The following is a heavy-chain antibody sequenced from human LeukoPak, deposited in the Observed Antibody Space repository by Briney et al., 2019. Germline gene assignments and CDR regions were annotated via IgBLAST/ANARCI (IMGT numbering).Heavy chain of an antibody. CDR3: ARGYCSSTSCYLSDAFDI. J-gene: IGHJ3*02. D-gene: IGHD2-2*01. Sequence: SETLSLTCTVSGGSISSSSYYWGWIRQPPGKGLEWIGSIYYSGSTYYNPSLKSRVTISVDTSKNQFSLKLSSVTAADTAVYYCARGYCSSTSCYLSDAFDIWGQGTMVTVSS. CDR1: GGSISSSSYY. CDR2: IYYSGST. V-gene: IGHV4-39*07.